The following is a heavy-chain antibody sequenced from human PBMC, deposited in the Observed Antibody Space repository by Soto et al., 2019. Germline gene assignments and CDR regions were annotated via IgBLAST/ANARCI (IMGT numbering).Heavy chain of an antibody. CDR3: ARVYDILTSAWLDP. CDR2: ISTNSRYT. V-gene: IGHV3-11*03. Sequence: GGSLRLSCAASGFTLSDYYMTWIRQAPGKGLEWISYISTNSRYTKYADSVKGRFTISRDDAKNSLYLQMNSLRVEDTAVYYSARVYDILTSAWLDPWGQGTLVTVSS. CDR1: GFTLSDYY. D-gene: IGHD3-9*01. J-gene: IGHJ5*02.